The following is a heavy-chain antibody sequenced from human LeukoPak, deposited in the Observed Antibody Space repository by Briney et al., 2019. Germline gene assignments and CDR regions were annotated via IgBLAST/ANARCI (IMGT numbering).Heavy chain of an antibody. CDR3: VRGQTIDY. CDR1: GFTFSDYW. CDR2: IKSDGTGI. D-gene: IGHD3-10*01. V-gene: IGHV3-74*03. J-gene: IGHJ4*02. Sequence: GGSLRLSCTASGFTFSDYWMYWVRQAPGKGLVWVSRIKSDGTGILYEDFAEGRFTISRDNAKNALYLQMTSLREEDTAVYYCVRGQTIDYWGQGILVTASS.